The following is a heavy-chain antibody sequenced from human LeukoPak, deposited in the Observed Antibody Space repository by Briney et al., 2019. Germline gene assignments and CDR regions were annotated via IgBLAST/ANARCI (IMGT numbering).Heavy chain of an antibody. CDR3: AKDRVGDYSTFFDY. CDR1: GFTFSSYG. V-gene: IGHV3-30*02. Sequence: GGSLRLSCAASGFTFSSYGMHWVRQAPGKGLEWVAFIRYDGSNKYYADSVKGRFTISRDNSKNTLYLQMNSLRVEDTAVYYCAKDRVGDYSTFFDYWGQGTLVTVSS. CDR2: IRYDGSNK. J-gene: IGHJ4*02. D-gene: IGHD4-11*01.